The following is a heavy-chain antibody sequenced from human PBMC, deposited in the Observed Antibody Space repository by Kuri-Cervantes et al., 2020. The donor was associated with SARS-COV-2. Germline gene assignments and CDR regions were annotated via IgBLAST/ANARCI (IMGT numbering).Heavy chain of an antibody. CDR2: INPNSGGT. CDR1: GYTFTGYY. Sequence: ASVKVSCKASGYTFTGYYMHWVRQAPGQGLEWMGWINPNSGGTNYAQKFQGWVTMTRDTSISTAYMELSRLRSDDTAVYYCARGREYIAAAGTYYYYGMDVWGQGTTVTVSS. V-gene: IGHV1-2*04. J-gene: IGHJ6*02. CDR3: ARGREYIAAAGTYYYYGMDV. D-gene: IGHD6-13*01.